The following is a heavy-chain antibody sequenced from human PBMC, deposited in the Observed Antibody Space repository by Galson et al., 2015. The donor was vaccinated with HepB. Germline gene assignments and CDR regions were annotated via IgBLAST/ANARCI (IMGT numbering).Heavy chain of an antibody. CDR3: TKAYSGDWSYYDS. D-gene: IGHD6-19*01. Sequence: SLRLSCAASGFTFSTYAMTWVRQGPGKGLEWVSRITASGSTQYADSVKGRFTISRDNSKSTLFLQMDSLRAEDTAFYYCTKAYSGDWSYYDSWGQGALVTVSS. CDR2: ITASGST. J-gene: IGHJ4*02. V-gene: IGHV3-23*01. CDR1: GFTFSTYA.